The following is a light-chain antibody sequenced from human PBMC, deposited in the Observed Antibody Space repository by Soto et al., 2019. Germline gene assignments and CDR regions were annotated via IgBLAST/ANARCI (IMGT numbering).Light chain of an antibody. CDR3: SSYAGNNKLV. V-gene: IGLV2-8*01. CDR2: EVS. J-gene: IGLJ3*02. Sequence: QSALTQPPSASGSPGQSVTLSCTGTTSDVGGYSYVSWYQQHPGKAPKLMTYEVSKRPSGVPDRFSGSKSGNTASLTVSGLQAEDEADYYCSSYAGNNKLVFGGGTKLTVL. CDR1: TSDVGGYSY.